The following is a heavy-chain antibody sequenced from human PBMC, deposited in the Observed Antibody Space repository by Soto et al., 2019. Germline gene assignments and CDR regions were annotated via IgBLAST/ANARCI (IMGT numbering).Heavy chain of an antibody. J-gene: IGHJ4*02. Sequence: SETLSLTCAVYGGSFSGYYWSWIRQPPGKGLEWIGEINHSGATNYNPSLKSRVSMSVDTTKNQFSLKLSSLTAADSVVYYCARGMAVPGHYFDSWGQGTLVTVSS. CDR1: GGSFSGYY. D-gene: IGHD6-19*01. CDR3: ARGMAVPGHYFDS. CDR2: INHSGAT. V-gene: IGHV4-34*01.